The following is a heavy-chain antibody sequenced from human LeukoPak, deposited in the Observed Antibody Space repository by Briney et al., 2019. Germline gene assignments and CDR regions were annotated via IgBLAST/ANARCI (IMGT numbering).Heavy chain of an antibody. CDR2: INHSGST. CDR1: GGSFSGYY. D-gene: IGHD2-15*01. CDR3: ARVRRGSSFDY. Sequence: PSETLSLTCAVYGGSFSGYYWSWIRQPPGKGLEWIGEINHSGSTNYNPSLKSRVTISVDTSKNQFSLKLSSVTAADTAVYYCARVRRGSSFDYWGQGTLVTVSS. V-gene: IGHV4-34*01. J-gene: IGHJ4*02.